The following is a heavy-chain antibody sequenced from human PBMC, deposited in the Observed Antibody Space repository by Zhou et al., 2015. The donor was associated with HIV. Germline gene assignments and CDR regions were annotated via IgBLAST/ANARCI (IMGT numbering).Heavy chain of an antibody. CDR1: GGTFSSYT. V-gene: IGHV1-69*02. CDR2: IIPILGIA. J-gene: IGHJ2*01. CDR3: ARGGYCSSTSCYRYFDL. Sequence: QVQLVQSGAEVKKPGSSVKVSCKASGGTFSSYTISWVRQAPGQGLEWMGRIIPILGIANYAQKFQGRVTITADKSTSTAYMELSSLRSEDTAVYYCARGGYCSSTSCYRYFDLWGRGTLVTVSS. D-gene: IGHD2-2*02.